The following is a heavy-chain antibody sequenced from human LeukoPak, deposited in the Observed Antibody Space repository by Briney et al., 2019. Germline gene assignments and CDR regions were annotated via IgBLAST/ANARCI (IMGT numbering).Heavy chain of an antibody. V-gene: IGHV3-30*02. CDR1: GFIFSDYG. J-gene: IGHJ3*02. D-gene: IGHD4-17*01. CDR2: IQYDGSAK. CDR3: AKGYGDLVAFDI. Sequence: TGGSLRLSCTASGFIFSDYGMHWVRQAPGKGLEWVTFIQYDGSAKYYADSIKGRFTISRDNSKNTLYLQMKSLRVEDTAVYYCAKGYGDLVAFDIWGQGTMVTVSS.